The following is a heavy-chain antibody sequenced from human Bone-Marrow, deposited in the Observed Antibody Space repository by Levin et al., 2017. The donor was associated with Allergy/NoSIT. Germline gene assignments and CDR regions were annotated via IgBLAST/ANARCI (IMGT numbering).Heavy chain of an antibody. Sequence: GASVKVSCKASGYTFTSYYMHWVRQAPGQGLEWMGIINPSGGSTSYAQKFQGRVTMTRDTSTSSVYMELSSLRSEDTAVYYCALVSAHDAFDIWGQGTMVTVSS. V-gene: IGHV1-46*01. D-gene: IGHD3-3*01. CDR2: INPSGGST. CDR1: GYTFTSYY. J-gene: IGHJ3*02. CDR3: ALVSAHDAFDI.